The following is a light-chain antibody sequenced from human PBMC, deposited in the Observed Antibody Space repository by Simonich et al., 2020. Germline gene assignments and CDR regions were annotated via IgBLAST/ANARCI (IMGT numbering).Light chain of an antibody. CDR2: YKSDSDK. J-gene: IGLJ3*02. CDR3: MIWHSSAWV. Sequence: QAVLTQPASLSASPGASASLTCTLRSGINVGTYRIYCYQQKPGSPPQYLLRYKSDSDKQHGSGVPSRFSGSKDASANAGILLISGLQSEDEADYYCMIWHSSAWVFGGGTKLTVL. CDR1: SGINVGTYR. V-gene: IGLV5-45*01.